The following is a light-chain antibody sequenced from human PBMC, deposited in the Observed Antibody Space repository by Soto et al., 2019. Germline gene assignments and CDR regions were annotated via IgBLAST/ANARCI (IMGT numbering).Light chain of an antibody. Sequence: QSVLTQPPSASGTPGQRVTISCSGSSSNIGSNYVYWYQQLPGTAPKLLIYRNNQRPSGVPDRFSGSKSGTSASLAISGLLSEDEADYYCAAWDDSLSGPVFCGVTKLTVL. CDR2: RNN. J-gene: IGLJ2*01. V-gene: IGLV1-47*01. CDR3: AAWDDSLSGPV. CDR1: SSNIGSNY.